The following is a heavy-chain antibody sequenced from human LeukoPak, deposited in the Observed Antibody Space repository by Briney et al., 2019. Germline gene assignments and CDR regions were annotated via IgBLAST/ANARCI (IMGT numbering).Heavy chain of an antibody. Sequence: ASVKVSCKASGYTLTDYYMHWVRQAPGQGLEWMGRINPNSGGTNYAQKFQGRVTMTRDTSISTVYMELSRLRSDDTAVYYCARVGYYESSGYYEYWGQGTLVTISS. J-gene: IGHJ4*02. D-gene: IGHD3-22*01. V-gene: IGHV1-2*06. CDR2: INPNSGGT. CDR3: ARVGYYESSGYYEY. CDR1: GYTLTDYY.